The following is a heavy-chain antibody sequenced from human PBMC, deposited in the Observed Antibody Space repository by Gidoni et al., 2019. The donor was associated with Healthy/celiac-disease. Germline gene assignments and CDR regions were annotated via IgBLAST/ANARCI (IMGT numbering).Heavy chain of an antibody. CDR2: ISWDGGST. J-gene: IGHJ4*02. V-gene: IGHV3-43*01. CDR3: AKGERYCSGGSCYSGFDY. CDR1: GFTFDDYT. Sequence: EVQLVESGGVVVQPGGSLRLSCAASGFTFDDYTMHWVRQAPGKGLEWVSLISWDGGSTYYADSVKGRFTISRDNSKNSLYLQMNSLRTEDTALYYCAKGERYCSGGSCYSGFDYWGQGTLVTVSS. D-gene: IGHD2-15*01.